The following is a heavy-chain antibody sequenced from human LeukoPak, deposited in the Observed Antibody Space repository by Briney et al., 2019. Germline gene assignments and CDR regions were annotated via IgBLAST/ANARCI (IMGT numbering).Heavy chain of an antibody. D-gene: IGHD1-20*01. V-gene: IGHV3-30*18. J-gene: IGHJ6*02. CDR3: AKDWSHYNWNDQPYYYGMDV. CDR1: GFTFSSYG. CDR2: ISYDGSNK. Sequence: PGRSLRLSCAASGFTFSSYGMHWVRQAPGKGLEWVAVISYDGSNKYYADSVKGRFTISRDNSKNTLYLQMNSLRAEDTAVYYCAKDWSHYNWNDQPYYYGMDVWGQGTTVTVSS.